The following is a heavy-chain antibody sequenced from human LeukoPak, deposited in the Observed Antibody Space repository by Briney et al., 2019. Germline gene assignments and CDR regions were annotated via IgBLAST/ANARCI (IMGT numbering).Heavy chain of an antibody. CDR2: IYPGDSDT. CDR3: ASGRTYCGGDCQNDAFDI. J-gene: IGHJ3*02. V-gene: IGHV5-51*01. Sequence: GESPKISCKGSGYSFTSYWIGWVRQMPGKGLEWMGIIYPGDSDTRYSPSFQGQVTISADKSISTAYLQWSSLKASDTAIYYCASGRTYCGGDCQNDAFDIWGQGTMVTVSS. D-gene: IGHD2-21*02. CDR1: GYSFTSYW.